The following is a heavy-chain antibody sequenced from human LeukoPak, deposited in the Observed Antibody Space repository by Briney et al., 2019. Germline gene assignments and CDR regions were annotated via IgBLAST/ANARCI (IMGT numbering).Heavy chain of an antibody. CDR1: GITFSSYG. V-gene: IGHV3-30*02. D-gene: IGHD3-9*01. CDR3: AKDNQNFDWLFMHTFDY. CDR2: IRYDGSNK. J-gene: IGHJ4*02. Sequence: PGGSLRLSCAASGITFSSYGMHWVRQAPGKGLEWVAFIRYDGSNKNYADSVKGRFTISRDNSKNTLYLQMNSLRAEDTAVYYCAKDNQNFDWLFMHTFDYWGQGALVTVSS.